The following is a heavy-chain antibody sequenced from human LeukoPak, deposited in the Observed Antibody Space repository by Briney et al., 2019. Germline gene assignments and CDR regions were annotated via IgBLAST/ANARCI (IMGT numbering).Heavy chain of an antibody. CDR3: AKLHNLNSDY. CDR2: ISGSGGST. J-gene: IGHJ4*02. Sequence: PGGSLRLSCAASGFTFSDYAMSWVRQAPGKGLEWVSTISGSGGSTYYAGSVKGRFTISRDNSKNTLCLQMNSLRAEDTAVYYCAKLHNLNSDYWGQGTLVTVSS. V-gene: IGHV3-23*01. CDR1: GFTFSDYA. D-gene: IGHD1-14*01.